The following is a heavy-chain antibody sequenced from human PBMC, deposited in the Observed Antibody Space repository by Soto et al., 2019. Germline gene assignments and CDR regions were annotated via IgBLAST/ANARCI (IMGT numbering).Heavy chain of an antibody. CDR2: IIPIFGTA. D-gene: IGHD2-2*01. CDR3: ASDWSSTSCKPSDYYYGMDV. V-gene: IGHV1-69*06. J-gene: IGHJ6*02. CDR1: GGTFSSYA. Sequence: QVQLVQSGAEVKKPGSSVKVSCTASGGTFSSYAISWVRQAPGQWLELMGGIIPIFGTANYAQKFQGRVTITADKATSTAYMELSSLRSEDTAVYYCASDWSSTSCKPSDYYYGMDVWGQGTTVTVSS.